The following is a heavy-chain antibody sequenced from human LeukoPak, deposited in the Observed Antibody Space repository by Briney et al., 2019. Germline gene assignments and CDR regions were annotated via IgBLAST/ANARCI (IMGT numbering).Heavy chain of an antibody. Sequence: SETLSLTCTVSGGSISSYYWTWIRQLPGKGLEWIGYLDYSGSTKYNPSLKSRVTISVDTSKNQFSLKLSSVTAADTAVYNCARRHVQYTSSSDPYYFDYWGQGTLVTVSS. CDR2: LDYSGST. J-gene: IGHJ4*02. CDR3: ARRHVQYTSSSDPYYFDY. CDR1: GGSISSYY. V-gene: IGHV4-59*01. D-gene: IGHD6-6*01.